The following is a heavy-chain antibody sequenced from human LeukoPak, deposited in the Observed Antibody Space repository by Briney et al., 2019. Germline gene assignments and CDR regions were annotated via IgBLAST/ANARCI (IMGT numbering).Heavy chain of an antibody. Sequence: SQTLSLTCAISGDSVSSNSVTWHWIRQSPSRGLEWLGRTYYRSKWHNDYAVSVRSRVTNNPDTSENRFSLQLNSVTPEDTAVYYCTRGGVTTVTLDYWGQGTLVTVSS. V-gene: IGHV6-1*01. J-gene: IGHJ4*02. CDR1: GDSVSSNSVT. CDR2: TYYRSKWHN. CDR3: TRGGVTTVTLDY. D-gene: IGHD4-17*01.